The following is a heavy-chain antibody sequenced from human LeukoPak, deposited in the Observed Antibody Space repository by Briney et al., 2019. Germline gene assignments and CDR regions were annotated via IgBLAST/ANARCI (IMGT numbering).Heavy chain of an antibody. CDR2: IGGSGDTT. CDR3: AKGKSLPHYYYYGMDV. J-gene: IGHJ6*02. CDR1: GFTVSNNY. Sequence: GGSLRLSCAASGFTVSNNYMNWVRQAPGKGLEWVSVIGGSGDTTYYADSVRGRFTISRDNFKNTLYLQMNSLTAEDTAIYYCAKGKSLPHYYYYGMDVWGQGTTVTASS. V-gene: IGHV3-23*01.